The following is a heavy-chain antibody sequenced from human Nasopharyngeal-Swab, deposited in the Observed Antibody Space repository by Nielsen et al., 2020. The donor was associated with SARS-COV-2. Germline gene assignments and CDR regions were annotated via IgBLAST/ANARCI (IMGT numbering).Heavy chain of an antibody. CDR3: AKDSRSGSGSYSA. CDR1: GFTFSSYG. D-gene: IGHD1-26*01. CDR2: IRYDGGNK. V-gene: IGHV3-30*02. Sequence: GGSLRLSCAASGFTFSSYGMHWVRQAPGKGLEWVAFIRYDGGNKYYADSVKGRFTISRDNSKNTLYLQMNSLRAEDTAVYYCAKDSRSGSGSYSAWGQGTLVTVSS. J-gene: IGHJ5*02.